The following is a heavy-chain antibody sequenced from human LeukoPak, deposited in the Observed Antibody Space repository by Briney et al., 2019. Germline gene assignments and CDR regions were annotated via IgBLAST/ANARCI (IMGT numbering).Heavy chain of an antibody. V-gene: IGHV1-2*02. CDR3: ARAYPYSGSYYFDY. D-gene: IGHD1-26*01. CDR2: INPNSGGT. CDR1: GYTFTGYY. J-gene: IGHJ4*02. Sequence: ASVKVSCKASGYTFTGYYMHWVRQAPGQGLEWMGWINPNSGGTNYAQKFQGRVTMTTDTSISTAYMELSRLRSDDTAVYYCARAYPYSGSYYFDYWGQGTLVTVSS.